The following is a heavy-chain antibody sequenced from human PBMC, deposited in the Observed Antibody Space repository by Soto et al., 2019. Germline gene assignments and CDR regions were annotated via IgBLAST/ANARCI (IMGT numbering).Heavy chain of an antibody. CDR3: ARERKFDFWRKGLDV. CDR2: MDPNSGST. J-gene: IGHJ6*02. CDR1: GYTFTTYD. V-gene: IGHV1-8*01. Sequence: QAQLVQSGAEVRKHGDSVKVSCKASGYTFTTYDINWVRQAPGQGLEWLGWMDPNSGSTGYAQNFQGRITITRNISRITAHMELSSLQSEDTAVYYCARERKFDFWRKGLDVWGQGTTVTVSS. D-gene: IGHD3-3*01.